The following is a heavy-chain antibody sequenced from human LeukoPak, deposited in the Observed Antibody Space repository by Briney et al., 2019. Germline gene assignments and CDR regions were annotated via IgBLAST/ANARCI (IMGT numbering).Heavy chain of an antibody. CDR2: INHSGST. Sequence: SETLSLTCAVYGGSFSGYYWSWIRQPPGKGLEWIGEINHSGSTNYNPSLKSRVTISVDTSKNQFSLKLSSVTAADTAVYYCARGNTRRSGWYSTVYWGQGTLVTVSS. D-gene: IGHD6-19*01. CDR1: GGSFSGYY. V-gene: IGHV4-34*01. CDR3: ARGNTRRSGWYSTVY. J-gene: IGHJ4*02.